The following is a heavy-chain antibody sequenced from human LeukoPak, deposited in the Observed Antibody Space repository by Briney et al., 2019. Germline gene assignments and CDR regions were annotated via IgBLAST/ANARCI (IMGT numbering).Heavy chain of an antibody. Sequence: ASVKVSCKASGYTFTGYYMHWVRQAPGQGLEWMGWINPNSGGTNYAQKFQGRVTMTRDTSISTAYMELSRLRSDDTAVYYCARDTTLVLLWFGELSEPFDYWGQGTLVTVPS. CDR1: GYTFTGYY. J-gene: IGHJ4*02. V-gene: IGHV1-2*02. CDR2: INPNSGGT. CDR3: ARDTTLVLLWFGELSEPFDY. D-gene: IGHD3-10*01.